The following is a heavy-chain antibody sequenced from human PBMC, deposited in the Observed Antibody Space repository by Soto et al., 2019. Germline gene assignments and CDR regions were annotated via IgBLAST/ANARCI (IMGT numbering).Heavy chain of an antibody. J-gene: IGHJ4*02. CDR2: ITGSGVTM. V-gene: IGHV3-48*04. CDR1: GFTFSGHS. CDR3: ARDGGASTFDFDS. Sequence: GGSLRLSCAASGFTFSGHSLNWIRQAPGKGLEWVSYITGSGVTMYADSVKDRFTISRDNAKNSLYLQMNSLRAEDTAVYYCARDGGASTFDFDSWGQGTLVTVSS. D-gene: IGHD3-16*01.